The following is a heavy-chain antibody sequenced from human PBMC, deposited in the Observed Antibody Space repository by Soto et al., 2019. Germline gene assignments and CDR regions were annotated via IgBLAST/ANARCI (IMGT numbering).Heavy chain of an antibody. J-gene: IGHJ3*02. CDR2: IYYSGST. CDR3: AGRKNSGAFDI. V-gene: IGHV4-59*01. CDR1: GGSISSYY. D-gene: IGHD3-10*01. Sequence: PXGTLSLTCTVSGGSISSYYWSWIRQPPGKGLEWIGYIYYSGSTNYNPSLKSRVTISVDTSKNQFSLKLSSVTAADTAVYYCAGRKNSGAFDIWGQGTMVTVSS.